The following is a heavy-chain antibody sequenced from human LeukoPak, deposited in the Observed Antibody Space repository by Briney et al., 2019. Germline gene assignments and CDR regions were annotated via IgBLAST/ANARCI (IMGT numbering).Heavy chain of an antibody. Sequence: SETLSLTCTVSGVSIRGYYWSWIRQPPGKGLEWIGYIYSSGTTNYNPSLKSRATISVDTSKNQFSLKLSSVTAADTAVYYCARGSGWFNYWGQGTLVTVSS. CDR2: IYSSGTT. J-gene: IGHJ4*02. D-gene: IGHD6-19*01. CDR3: ARGSGWFNY. CDR1: GVSIRGYY. V-gene: IGHV4-59*08.